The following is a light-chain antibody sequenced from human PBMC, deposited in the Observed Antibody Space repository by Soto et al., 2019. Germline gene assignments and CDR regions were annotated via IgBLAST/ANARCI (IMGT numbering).Light chain of an antibody. CDR1: RSDIGDSNF. Sequence: QSALTQPASLSGSPGQSVTISCTGPRSDIGDSNFISWYQHSPGKAPRLLIYEVTNRPSGVSKRCSGSKAGNTASLTISGLHDDDEAEYCCASFRSGTLLVFGTGTKVTVL. J-gene: IGLJ1*01. V-gene: IGLV2-14*01. CDR2: EVT. CDR3: ASFRSGTLLV.